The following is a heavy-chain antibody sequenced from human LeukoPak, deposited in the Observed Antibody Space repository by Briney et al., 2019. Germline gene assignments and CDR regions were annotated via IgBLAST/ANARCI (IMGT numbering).Heavy chain of an antibody. CDR2: ISSSSTDT. D-gene: IGHD3-3*01. Sequence: PGGSLRLSCAGSGFTFSDHYMTWIRQAPGKGPEWVSYISSSSTDTYYADSVKGRFIISRDNAKNSLYLQMNSLRADDTAVYYCARMIMHYDLWSGYADNWGQGTLVTISS. V-gene: IGHV3-11*06. CDR1: GFTFSDHY. CDR3: ARMIMHYDLWSGYADN. J-gene: IGHJ4*02.